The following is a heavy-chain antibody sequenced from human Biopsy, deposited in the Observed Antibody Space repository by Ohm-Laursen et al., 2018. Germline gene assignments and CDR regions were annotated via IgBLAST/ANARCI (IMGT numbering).Heavy chain of an antibody. Sequence: SLRLSCSAFGFTSADYAMYWVRQAPGKGLEWVSVISWDSAKIAYGDSVRGRFTISRDTAKNSLYLQMISLRVEDAALYFCAKDNGHGQLLENYFYGMDVWGRGTTVTVS. CDR2: ISWDSAKI. J-gene: IGHJ6*02. D-gene: IGHD2-2*01. V-gene: IGHV3-9*02. CDR3: AKDNGHGQLLENYFYGMDV. CDR1: GFTSADYA.